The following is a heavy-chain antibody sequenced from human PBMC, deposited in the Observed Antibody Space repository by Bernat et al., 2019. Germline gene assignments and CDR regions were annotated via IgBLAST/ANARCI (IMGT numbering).Heavy chain of an antibody. CDR1: GFTFRSYT. CDR2: ISYDGSKK. D-gene: IGHD3-3*01. V-gene: IGHV3-30*01. Sequence: QVQLVESGGGVVQPGRSLRLSCAASGFTFRSYTMHWVRQAPGKGLGGVAIISYDGSKKYYADSVGGRFTISRDNSKNTLYLQMNSLRAEDTAVYYCARDLTIFEVIIMDDAFDIWGQGTMVTVSS. CDR3: ARDLTIFEVIIMDDAFDI. J-gene: IGHJ3*02.